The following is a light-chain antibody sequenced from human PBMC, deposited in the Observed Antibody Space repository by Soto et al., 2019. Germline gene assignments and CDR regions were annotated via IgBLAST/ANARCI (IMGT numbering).Light chain of an antibody. Sequence: EIVLTQSPDTLSLSPGERATLSCRASQGVSSSYLAWYQQKPGQAPRLLIYGTSNRATGIPDRFSGSVSGTDFALTISTLEPEDFALYYCQQYGSSPFTFGPGTKVDIK. CDR3: QQYGSSPFT. J-gene: IGKJ3*01. V-gene: IGKV3-20*01. CDR2: GTS. CDR1: QGVSSSY.